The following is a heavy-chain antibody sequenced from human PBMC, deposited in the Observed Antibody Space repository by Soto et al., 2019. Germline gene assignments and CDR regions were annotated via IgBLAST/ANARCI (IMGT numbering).Heavy chain of an antibody. V-gene: IGHV5-51*01. D-gene: IGHD3-10*01. CDR2: IYPGDSDT. CDR1: GYSFTAYW. J-gene: IGHJ4*01. Sequence: RESLKISCKGSGYSFTAYWIAWVRQMPGKGLEWVGVIYPGDSDTRYSPSFEGHVTISVDKSVSTAFLQWNSLKASDNAMYYCARHSTSAPKDYWGQGTLVTVSS. CDR3: ARHSTSAPKDY.